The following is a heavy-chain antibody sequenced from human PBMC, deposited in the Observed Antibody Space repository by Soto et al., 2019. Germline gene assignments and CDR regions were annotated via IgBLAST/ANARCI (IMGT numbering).Heavy chain of an antibody. CDR1: GFTFSDYY. J-gene: IGHJ6*02. D-gene: IGHD1-26*01. CDR2: ISGSGGST. Sequence: GGSLRLSCAASGFTFSDYYMSWIRQAPGKGLEWVSAISGSGGSTYYADSVKGRFTISRDNSKNTLYLQMNSLRAEDTAVYYCAKDLGPTRNYYYGMDVWGQGTTVTVSS. CDR3: AKDLGPTRNYYYGMDV. V-gene: IGHV3-23*01.